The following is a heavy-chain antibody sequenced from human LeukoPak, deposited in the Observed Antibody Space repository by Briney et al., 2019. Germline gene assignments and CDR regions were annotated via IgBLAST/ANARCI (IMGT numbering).Heavy chain of an antibody. Sequence: PGGSLRLSCAASGFTLSDYAMSWVRQAPGKGLEWVSAISGSGGSKYFADSVKGRFTMSRDNPKASLDLQLSSLRVDDVAVYYSVRGKTHYSSSGDSWGQGTLVTVSS. CDR1: GFTLSDYA. V-gene: IGHV3-23*01. D-gene: IGHD3-10*01. J-gene: IGHJ5*01. CDR2: ISGSGGSK. CDR3: VRGKTHYSSSGDS.